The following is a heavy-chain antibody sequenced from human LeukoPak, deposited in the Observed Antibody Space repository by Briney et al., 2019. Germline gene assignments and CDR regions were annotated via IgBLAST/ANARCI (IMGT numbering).Heavy chain of an antibody. J-gene: IGHJ3*02. D-gene: IGHD1-26*01. Sequence: PGGSLRLSCATSGFTFSSHWMNWVRQAPGKGLERVANINPAGSEKYYADSVKGRFTISRDNAKNSLYLQMSGLRVEDTATYYCAKDSREAVHIWGQGTKVTVSS. CDR3: AKDSREAVHI. CDR2: INPAGSEK. V-gene: IGHV3-7*01. CDR1: GFTFSSHW.